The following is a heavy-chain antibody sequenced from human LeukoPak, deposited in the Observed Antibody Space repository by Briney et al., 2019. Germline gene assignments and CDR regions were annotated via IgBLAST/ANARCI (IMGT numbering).Heavy chain of an antibody. CDR1: GFTFSSYG. CDR2: ISYDGSNK. J-gene: IGHJ6*02. V-gene: IGHV3-30*18. CDR3: AKGGGAGSSWFGELLGNYYYCGMDV. Sequence: QTGGSLRLSCAASGFTFSSYGMHWVRQAPGKGLEWVAVISYDGSNKYYADSVKGRFTISRDNSKNTLYLQMNSLRAEDTAVYYCAKGGGAGSSWFGELLGNYYYCGMDVWGQGTTVTVSS. D-gene: IGHD3-10*01.